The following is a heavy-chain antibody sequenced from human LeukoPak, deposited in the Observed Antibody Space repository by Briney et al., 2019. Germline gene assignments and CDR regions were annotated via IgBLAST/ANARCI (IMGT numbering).Heavy chain of an antibody. J-gene: IGHJ4*02. CDR2: LSGSGGST. CDR1: GFTFSTYA. V-gene: IGHV3-23*01. D-gene: IGHD1-1*01. Sequence: GGSLRLSCAASGFTFSTYAMSWVRQAPGKGLEWVSALSGSGGSTYYAESVKGRFTISRDNSKNRLYLQMNRLRAEDTAVYYCAKERTTEGYLDYWGQGTLVTVSS. CDR3: AKERTTEGYLDY.